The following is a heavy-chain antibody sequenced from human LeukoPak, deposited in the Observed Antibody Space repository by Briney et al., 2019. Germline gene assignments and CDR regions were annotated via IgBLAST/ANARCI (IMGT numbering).Heavy chain of an antibody. CDR3: AKSTAKAYYYDSSGYRYFDY. D-gene: IGHD3-22*01. CDR2: ISGSGGST. V-gene: IGHV3-23*01. J-gene: IGHJ4*02. Sequence: GGSLRLSCAASGFTFSSYAMSWVRQAPGKGLEWVSAISGSGGSTYYADSVKGRFTISRDNSKNTLYLQMNSLRAEDTAVYYCAKSTAKAYYYDSSGYRYFDYWGQGTLVTVSS. CDR1: GFTFSSYA.